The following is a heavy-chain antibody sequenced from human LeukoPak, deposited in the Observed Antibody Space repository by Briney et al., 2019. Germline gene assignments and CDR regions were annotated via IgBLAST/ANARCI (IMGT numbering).Heavy chain of an antibody. V-gene: IGHV4-39*07. D-gene: IGHD3-22*01. Sequence: KPSETLSLTCTVSGDSISSSSYYWGWIRQPPGKGLEWIGSIYYSGTTYYNPSLKSRVTISVDTSRNQFSLRLSSVTAADTAVYYCARDGNYYETSGYYFSALDIWGQGTMVTVSS. CDR3: ARDGNYYETSGYYFSALDI. CDR2: IYYSGTT. J-gene: IGHJ3*02. CDR1: GDSISSSSYY.